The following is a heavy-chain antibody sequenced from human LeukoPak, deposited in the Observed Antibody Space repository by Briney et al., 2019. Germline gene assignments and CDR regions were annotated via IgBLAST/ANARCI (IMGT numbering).Heavy chain of an antibody. J-gene: IGHJ5*02. CDR3: AREKISKTKYQLTYSNWFDP. CDR2: MNPNSGNT. CDR1: GYTFTGYY. Sequence: ASVKVSCKASGYTFTGYYMHWVRQAPGQGLEWMGWMNPNSGNTGYAQKFQGRVTMTRNTSISTAYMELSSLRSEDTAVYYCAREKISKTKYQLTYSNWFDPWGQGTLVTVSS. D-gene: IGHD2-2*01. V-gene: IGHV1-8*02.